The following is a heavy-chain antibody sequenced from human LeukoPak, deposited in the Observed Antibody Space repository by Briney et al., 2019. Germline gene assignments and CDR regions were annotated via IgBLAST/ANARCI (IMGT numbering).Heavy chain of an antibody. CDR3: AHLIVGAKGGESRAFDI. V-gene: IGHV2-5*02. D-gene: IGHD1-26*01. J-gene: IGHJ3*02. Sequence: RESGPTLVNPTQTLTLTCTFSGFSLSTSGVGVGWIRQPPGKALEWLALIYWDDDKRYSPSLKSRLTITKDTSKNQVVLTMTNMDPVDTATYYCAHLIVGAKGGESRAFDIWGQGTMVTVSS. CDR1: GFSLSTSGVG. CDR2: IYWDDDK.